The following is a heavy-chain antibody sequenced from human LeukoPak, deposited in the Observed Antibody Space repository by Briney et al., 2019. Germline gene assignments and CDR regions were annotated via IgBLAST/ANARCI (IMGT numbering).Heavy chain of an antibody. Sequence: ASVTVSCKASGYTFTSYDLNWVRQATGQGLEWMGWVNPNSGNTRYAQKFRGRVTMTRNTSISTAYMELSSLRSEDTAVYYCARGFSGWYELDYWGQGTLVTVSS. D-gene: IGHD6-19*01. CDR1: GYTFTSYD. CDR2: VNPNSGNT. J-gene: IGHJ4*02. V-gene: IGHV1-8*01. CDR3: ARGFSGWYELDY.